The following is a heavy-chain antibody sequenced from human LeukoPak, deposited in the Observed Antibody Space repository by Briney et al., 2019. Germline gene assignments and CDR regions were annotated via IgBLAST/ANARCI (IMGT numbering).Heavy chain of an antibody. CDR1: GFTFSSYS. D-gene: IGHD6-19*01. J-gene: IGHJ4*02. CDR2: ISSSSSYI. Sequence: PGGSLRLSRAASGFTFSSYSMNWVRQAPGKGLEWVSSISSSSSYIYYADSVKGRFTISRDNAKNSLYLQMNSLRAEDTAVYYCAREIAVAGTFDYWGQGTLVTVSS. CDR3: AREIAVAGTFDY. V-gene: IGHV3-21*01.